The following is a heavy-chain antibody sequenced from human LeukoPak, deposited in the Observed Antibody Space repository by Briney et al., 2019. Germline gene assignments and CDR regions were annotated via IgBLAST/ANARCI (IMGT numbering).Heavy chain of an antibody. CDR1: GVSLTDYY. CDR2: TRYKRNRYTT. Sequence: PGGALRLSSAASGVSLTDYYMDWVRDTPGSGVEWVCVTRYKRNRYTTEYAASVKGRFSISRDESDNTLFLQMNSLKFEDTAVYYSVGCWSDVNDWSSDIWSQGTLVTVSS. J-gene: IGHJ4*02. D-gene: IGHD3-9*01. V-gene: IGHV3-72*01. CDR3: VGCWSDVNDWSSDI.